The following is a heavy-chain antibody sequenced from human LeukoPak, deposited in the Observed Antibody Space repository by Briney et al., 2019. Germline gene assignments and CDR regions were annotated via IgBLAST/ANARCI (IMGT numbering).Heavy chain of an antibody. CDR1: GGSISSYY. D-gene: IGHD3-9*01. Sequence: SATLSPTYTASGGSISSYYWSWIRPPPGKGLEWIGYIYYSGSTNYNPSLKSRVTISVDTSKNQFSLKLSSVTAADTAVYYCARDGDPVYYDILTGYYIGAFDIWGQGTMVTVSS. CDR2: IYYSGST. J-gene: IGHJ3*02. V-gene: IGHV4-59*01. CDR3: ARDGDPVYYDILTGYYIGAFDI.